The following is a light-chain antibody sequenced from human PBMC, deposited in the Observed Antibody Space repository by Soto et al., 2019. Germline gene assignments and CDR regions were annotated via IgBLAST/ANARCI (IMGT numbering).Light chain of an antibody. CDR1: SSDVGGYNY. V-gene: IGLV2-14*01. Sequence: QSALAQPASVSGSPGQSITISCTGTSSDVGGYNYVSWFQQYPGKAPKLIIYEVSNRPPGISSRFSGSKSGNTASLTISGLQAEDEADYYCSSYTSSSPWVFGGGTKLTVL. CDR2: EVS. J-gene: IGLJ3*02. CDR3: SSYTSSSPWV.